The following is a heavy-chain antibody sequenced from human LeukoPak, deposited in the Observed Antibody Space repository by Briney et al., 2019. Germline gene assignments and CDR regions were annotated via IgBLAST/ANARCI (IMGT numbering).Heavy chain of an antibody. CDR1: GFTFSSYS. Sequence: GGSLRLSCAASGFTFSSYSMNWVRQAPGKGLEWVSYISSSSSTIYYADSVKGRFTISRDNPKNSPYLQMTSLRTEDTAVYYCARGIVVVPDKENFDYGGEGTLVTVSS. V-gene: IGHV3-48*01. CDR3: ARGIVVVPDKENFDY. J-gene: IGHJ4*02. D-gene: IGHD2-2*01. CDR2: ISSSSSTI.